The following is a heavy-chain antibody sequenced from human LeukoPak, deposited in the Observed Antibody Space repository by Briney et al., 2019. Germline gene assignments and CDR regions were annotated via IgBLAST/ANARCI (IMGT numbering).Heavy chain of an antibody. J-gene: IGHJ5*02. V-gene: IGHV3-23*01. CDR1: GFTFSSYA. CDR2: ISGSGGRT. D-gene: IGHD3-3*01. Sequence: SGGSLRLSCAASGFTFSSYAMSWVRQAPGKGLEWVSAISGSGGRTYYADSVKGRFTISRDNSKNTLYLQMNSLRAEDTAVYYCARRVVIATKYNWFDPWGQGTLVTVSS. CDR3: ARRVVIATKYNWFDP.